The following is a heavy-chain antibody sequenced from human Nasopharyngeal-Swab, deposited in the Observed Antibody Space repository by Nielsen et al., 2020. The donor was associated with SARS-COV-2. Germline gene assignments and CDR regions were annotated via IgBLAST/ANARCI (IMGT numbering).Heavy chain of an antibody. J-gene: IGHJ4*02. CDR3: ARGDTAMDYFDY. Sequence: LRLSCTVSGASITTSYWSWIRQPPGKGLEWIGYIYHSGSTYYNPSLKSRVTISVDRSKNQFSLKLSSVTAADTAVYYCARGDTAMDYFDYWGQGTLVTVSS. V-gene: IGHV4-30-2*01. D-gene: IGHD5-18*01. CDR2: IYHSGST. CDR1: GASITTSY.